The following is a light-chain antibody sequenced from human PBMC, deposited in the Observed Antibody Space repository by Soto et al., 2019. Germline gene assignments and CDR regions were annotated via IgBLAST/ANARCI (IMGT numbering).Light chain of an antibody. Sequence: IVLTQSPGTLSLSPGERATLSCRASQSVDSRFVAWYQQKPGQAPRLLIYAASNRATGIPDRFSGSGSGTDFTLTISRLEPEDFAVYYCQQYDSSPPTYSFGQGTKLEIK. CDR3: QQYDSSPPTYS. CDR2: AAS. V-gene: IGKV3-20*01. J-gene: IGKJ2*03. CDR1: QSVDSRF.